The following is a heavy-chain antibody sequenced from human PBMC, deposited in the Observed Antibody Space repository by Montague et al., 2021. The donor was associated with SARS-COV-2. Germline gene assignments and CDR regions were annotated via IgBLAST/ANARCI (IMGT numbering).Heavy chain of an antibody. Sequence: SLRLSCAAYGFTFSSFSMNRVRQAPGKGLEWVAIIGSSSSYIYYXDSXKGRFTISRDNAKNSLYLQMNSLRGDDTAIYYCAREAAPQYCAGGSCYQPEDFWGQGTQVTVSS. CDR2: IGSSSSYI. CDR1: GFTFSSFS. V-gene: IGHV3-21*01. J-gene: IGHJ4*02. D-gene: IGHD2-15*01. CDR3: AREAAPQYCAGGSCYQPEDF.